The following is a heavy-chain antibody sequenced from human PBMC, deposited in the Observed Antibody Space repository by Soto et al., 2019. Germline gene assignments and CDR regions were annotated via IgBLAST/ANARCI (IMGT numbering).Heavy chain of an antibody. V-gene: IGHV3-30-3*01. CDR1: GFSFSISP. D-gene: IGHD7-27*01. J-gene: IGHJ4*02. CDR2: ISYDGTNK. Sequence: GGSLRLSCAASGFSFSISPMHWVRQAPGKGPEWVALISYDGTNKFYADSVKGRFTITRDNSKSTLYLQVDSLRPEDAAVYYCARDPKTSGGQHWAFNYFDSWGQGTLVTVSS. CDR3: ARDPKTSGGQHWAFNYFDS.